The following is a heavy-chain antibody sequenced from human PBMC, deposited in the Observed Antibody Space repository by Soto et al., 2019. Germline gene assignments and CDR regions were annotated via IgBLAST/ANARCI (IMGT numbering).Heavy chain of an antibody. CDR1: GGTFSSYT. J-gene: IGHJ4*02. CDR3: ARALGYCSGGSCYDYYFDY. D-gene: IGHD2-15*01. V-gene: IGHV1-69*02. CDR2: IIPILGIA. Sequence: SVKVSCKASGGTFSSYTISWVRQAPGQGLEWMGRIIPILGIANYAQKFQGRVTITADKSTSTAYMELSSLRSEDTAVYYCARALGYCSGGSCYDYYFDYWGQGTLVTVSS.